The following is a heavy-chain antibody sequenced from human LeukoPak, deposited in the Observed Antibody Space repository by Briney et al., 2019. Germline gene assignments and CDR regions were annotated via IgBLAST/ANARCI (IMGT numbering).Heavy chain of an antibody. D-gene: IGHD2-21*01. CDR1: GFTFDTYN. CDR2: IRSYSSYI. Sequence: PGGSLRLSCAASGFTFDTYNFNWVRQAPGKGLEWVATIRSYSSYIHHGDSVKGRFTISRDDAERSVYLQMDNVRVEDTAVYFCARYSEVYYYVDVWGTGTTVTVSS. CDR3: ARYSEVYYYVDV. V-gene: IGHV3-21*01. J-gene: IGHJ6*03.